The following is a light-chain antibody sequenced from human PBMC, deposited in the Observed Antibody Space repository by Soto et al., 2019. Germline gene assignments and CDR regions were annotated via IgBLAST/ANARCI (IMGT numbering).Light chain of an antibody. J-gene: IGLJ2*01. V-gene: IGLV2-14*01. CDR1: SSDVGGYSY. CDR3: SSYTSSSTLVV. CDR2: EVS. Sequence: QSAPTQPASVSGSPGQSITISCTGTSSDVGGYSYVSWYQQHPGKAPKLMIYEVSNRPSGVSNRFSGSKSGNTASLTISGLQAEDEADYYCSSYTSSSTLVVFGGGTKLTVL.